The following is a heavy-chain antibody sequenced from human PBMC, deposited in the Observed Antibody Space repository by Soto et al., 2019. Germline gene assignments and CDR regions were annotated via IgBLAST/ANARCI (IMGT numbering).Heavy chain of an antibody. D-gene: IGHD5-12*01. CDR3: ASLPPRWLQIADY. Sequence: EVQVLQSGGGLVQPGGSLRLSCAASGFTFNTFVMSWVRQAPGKGLEWVSGISGSGGSTYYADSVTGRFTISRDNSKSTLYLQMKSLRAEDKAVYYCASLPPRWLQIADYWGQGSLVTVSS. V-gene: IGHV3-23*01. CDR2: ISGSGGST. CDR1: GFTFNTFV. J-gene: IGHJ4*02.